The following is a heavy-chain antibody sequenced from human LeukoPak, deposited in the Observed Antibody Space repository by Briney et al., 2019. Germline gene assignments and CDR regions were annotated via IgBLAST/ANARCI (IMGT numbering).Heavy chain of an antibody. V-gene: IGHV4-39*01. CDR2: IYYSGST. CDR3: ARRDRDILTGYGAFDI. CDR1: GGSISSSSYY. Sequence: PSETLSLTCTVSGGSISSSSYYWGWIRQPPGKGLEWIGSIYYSGSTYYNPSLKSRVTISVDTSKNQFSLKLSSVTAADTAVYYCARRDRDILTGYGAFDIWGQGTMVTVSS. D-gene: IGHD3-9*01. J-gene: IGHJ3*02.